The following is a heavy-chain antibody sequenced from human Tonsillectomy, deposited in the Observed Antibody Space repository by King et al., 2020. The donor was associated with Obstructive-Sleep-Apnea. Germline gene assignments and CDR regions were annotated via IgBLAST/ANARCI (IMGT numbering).Heavy chain of an antibody. Sequence: VQLVESRAEVKKPGESLKISCNASGYNCAINWIGWVRQMPGKGLQWMGIIFPADSDTRFSPSFQGRVTLSVDKSISTAYLQWGRLKASDTAMYYCASQGDLLELRDDALDIWGQGTMVTVSS. D-gene: IGHD1-7*01. CDR2: IFPADSDT. CDR3: ASQGDLLELRDDALDI. CDR1: GYNCAINW. V-gene: IGHV5-51*01. J-gene: IGHJ3*02.